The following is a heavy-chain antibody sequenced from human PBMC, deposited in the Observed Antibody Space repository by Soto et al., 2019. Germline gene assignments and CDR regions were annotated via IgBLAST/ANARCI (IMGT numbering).Heavy chain of an antibody. D-gene: IGHD6-6*01. Sequence: QVQLQESGPGLVKPSGTLSLTCAVSGGSIRSSNWWSWVRQPPGKGLEWIGEIYHSGSTNYNPSLKSRVSISVDKSKNQFSQKLSSVNAEDTAVYYCAKCITALGPIDYWGQGTLVTVSS. CDR1: GGSIRSSNW. J-gene: IGHJ4*02. V-gene: IGHV4-4*02. CDR3: AKCITALGPIDY. CDR2: IYHSGST.